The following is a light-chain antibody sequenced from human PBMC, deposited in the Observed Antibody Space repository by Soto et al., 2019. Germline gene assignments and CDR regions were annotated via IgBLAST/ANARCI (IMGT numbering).Light chain of an antibody. CDR1: LPVDTH. CDR2: VAT. V-gene: IGKV1-39*01. Sequence: DIQMTQSPSSLSASVGDKVSISCRASLPVDTHLNWYQQKSGKAPELLINVATNVLSGVSSRFSGSGLGRDFTLTISNLQPEDSAVYFCQQSYVVPRTFGQGTKLEIK. J-gene: IGKJ1*01. CDR3: QQSYVVPRT.